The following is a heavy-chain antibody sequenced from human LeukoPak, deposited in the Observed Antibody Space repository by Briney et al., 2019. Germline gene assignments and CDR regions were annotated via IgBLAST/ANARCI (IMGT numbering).Heavy chain of an antibody. CDR2: ISSNGGST. CDR1: GFTFSSYA. V-gene: IGHV3-64*01. J-gene: IGHJ4*02. Sequence: GGSLRLSCAASGFTFSSYAMHWVRQAPGKELEYVSAISSNGGSTYYANSVKGRFTISRDNSKNTLYLQMGSLRAEDMAVYYCARDRSGGSYFDYWGQGTLVAVSS. CDR3: ARDRSGGSYFDY. D-gene: IGHD1-26*01.